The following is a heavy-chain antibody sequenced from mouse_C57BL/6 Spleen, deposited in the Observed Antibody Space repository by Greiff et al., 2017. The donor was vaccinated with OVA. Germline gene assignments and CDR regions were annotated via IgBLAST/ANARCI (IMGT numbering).Heavy chain of an antibody. CDR2: INPSTGGT. CDR3: ARKFGNFDY. Sequence: EVQLQQSGPELVKPGASVKISCKASGYSFTGYYMNWVKQSPEKSLEWIGEINPSTGGTTYNQKFKAKATLTVVKSSSTAYMQLKSLTSEDSAVYYCARKFGNFDYWGQGTTLTVSS. J-gene: IGHJ2*01. CDR1: GYSFTGYY. D-gene: IGHD3-1*01. V-gene: IGHV1-42*01.